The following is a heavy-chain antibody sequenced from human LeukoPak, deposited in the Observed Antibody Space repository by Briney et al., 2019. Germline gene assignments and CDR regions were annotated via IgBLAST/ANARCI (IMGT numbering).Heavy chain of an antibody. CDR3: ARLEASSGYPDYFDY. Sequence: SETLCLTGTVPGDSINSGTYYWGWIRRPPGGGLGWIGTIDYSGSTYYHPSLKSRATIFVDTSKNQFSLNLSSVTAADTAVYYCARLEASSGYPDYFDYWGQGTLVTVSS. V-gene: IGHV4-39*01. CDR1: GDSINSGTYY. CDR2: IDYSGST. J-gene: IGHJ4*02. D-gene: IGHD3-22*01.